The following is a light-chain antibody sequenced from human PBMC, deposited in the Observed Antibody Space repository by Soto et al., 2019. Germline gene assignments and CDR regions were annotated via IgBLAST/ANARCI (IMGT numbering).Light chain of an antibody. CDR1: QSISSW. J-gene: IGKJ1*01. V-gene: IGKV1-5*01. CDR2: DAS. CDR3: HQYNSYSPTWT. Sequence: DIQMTQSPSTLSASVGDRVTITCRASQSISSWWAWYQQKPGKAPKLLIYDASSLDSGVPSRFSGSGSGTEFTLTISSLQPDDFATYYCHQYNSYSPTWTFGQGTKVEIK.